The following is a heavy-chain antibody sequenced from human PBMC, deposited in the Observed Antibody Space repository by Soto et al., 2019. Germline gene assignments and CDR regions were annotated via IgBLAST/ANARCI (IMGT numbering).Heavy chain of an antibody. D-gene: IGHD1-26*01. J-gene: IGHJ4*02. V-gene: IGHV3-11*05. CDR1: GFTFSDFY. CDR3: ARAPTVGARQFDF. Sequence: QVQLVESGGGLGKPGGSLRLSCVASGFTFSDFYMHWVSQAPGKGLEWLSYISTSSTYTHYADSVKGRITISRDNAKNSVYLELNSLRDEDSALYYCARAPTVGARQFDFWGQGTQVTVSS. CDR2: ISTSSTYT.